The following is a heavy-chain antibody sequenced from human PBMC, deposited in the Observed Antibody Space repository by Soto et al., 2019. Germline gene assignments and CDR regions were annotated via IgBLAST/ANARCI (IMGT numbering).Heavy chain of an antibody. CDR1: GAALNSGNYY. D-gene: IGHD2-21*01. Sequence: SETLSLTXSVSGAALNSGNYYWSWIRQVPGRGLEWIGHIYVTGAVDYNPSLRDRITISQDTSERQFSLNLRLVTAADTAVYYCARLRIATNNYKWFDPWGQGTLVTVSS. CDR3: ARLRIATNNYKWFDP. J-gene: IGHJ5*02. CDR2: IYVTGAV. V-gene: IGHV4-31*02.